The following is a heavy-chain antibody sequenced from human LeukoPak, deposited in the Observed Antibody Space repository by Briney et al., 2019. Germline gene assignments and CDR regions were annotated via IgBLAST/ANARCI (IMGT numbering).Heavy chain of an antibody. Sequence: SETLSLTCAVYGGSFSGYFWNWIRQPPGKGLEWIAEINYSGNTYYNTSLRSRVTISVDTSKNQFSLKLSSVTAADTAVYYCARVALGRYYYDSSGYYPPRSDYFDYWGQGTLVTVSS. CDR3: ARVALGRYYYDSSGYYPPRSDYFDY. CDR1: GGSFSGYF. V-gene: IGHV4-34*01. CDR2: INYSGNT. D-gene: IGHD3-22*01. J-gene: IGHJ4*02.